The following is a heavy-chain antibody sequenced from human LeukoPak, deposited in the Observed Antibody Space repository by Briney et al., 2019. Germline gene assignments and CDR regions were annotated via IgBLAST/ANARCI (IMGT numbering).Heavy chain of an antibody. Sequence: QSGGSLRLSCAASGFTFSSYAMSWVRQAPGKGLEWVSAISGSGGSTYYADSVKGRFTISRDNSKNTLYLQMNSLRAEDTAVYYCAKAPYSSGWYPFDYWGQGTLVTVSS. CDR3: AKAPYSSGWYPFDY. J-gene: IGHJ4*02. D-gene: IGHD6-19*01. CDR2: ISGSGGST. V-gene: IGHV3-23*01. CDR1: GFTFSSYA.